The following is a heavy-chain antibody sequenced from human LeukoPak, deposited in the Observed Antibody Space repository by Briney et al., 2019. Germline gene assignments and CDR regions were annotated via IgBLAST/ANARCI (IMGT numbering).Heavy chain of an antibody. CDR1: GFTFSSYW. CDR3: ARGGSPSDH. Sequence: GGSLRLSCAASGFTFSSYWMHWVRQSPGKGLVWVSRIHLDGRTTNYADSVKGRFTVSRDNAKNILYLQMDSLRPDDTAVYYCARGGSPSDHWGQGPLVTVSS. V-gene: IGHV3-74*01. J-gene: IGHJ4*02. CDR2: IHLDGRTT. D-gene: IGHD3-16*01.